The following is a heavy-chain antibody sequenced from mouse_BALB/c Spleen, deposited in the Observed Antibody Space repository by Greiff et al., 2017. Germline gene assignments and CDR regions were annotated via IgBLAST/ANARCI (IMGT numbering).Heavy chain of an antibody. V-gene: IGHV5-9-4*01. CDR3: ARPSAYSMDY. D-gene: IGHD3-1*01. Sequence: EVNVVESGGGLVKPGGSLKLSCAASGFTFSSYAMSWVRQSPEKRLEWVAEISSGGSYTYYPDTVTGRFTISRDNAKNTLYLEMSSLRSEDTAMYYCARPSAYSMDYWGQGTSVTVSS. CDR2: ISSGGSYT. CDR1: GFTFSSYA. J-gene: IGHJ4*01.